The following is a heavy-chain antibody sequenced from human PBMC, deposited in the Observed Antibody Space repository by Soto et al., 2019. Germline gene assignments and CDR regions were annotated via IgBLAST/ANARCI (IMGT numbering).Heavy chain of an antibody. J-gene: IGHJ4*02. Sequence: QVHLVQSGAEVKQPGASVKVSCRASGYTFTNYDISWVRQATGQGLEWMGWMNPDSANTGYAQKFQGIVTMTRDTSTSTAYMEQNSLTSKDTAVYYCARAIRNQLLSDYWGQGTLVTVSS. CDR3: ARAIRNQLLSDY. CDR2: MNPDSANT. V-gene: IGHV1-8*01. CDR1: GYTFTNYD. D-gene: IGHD1-1*01.